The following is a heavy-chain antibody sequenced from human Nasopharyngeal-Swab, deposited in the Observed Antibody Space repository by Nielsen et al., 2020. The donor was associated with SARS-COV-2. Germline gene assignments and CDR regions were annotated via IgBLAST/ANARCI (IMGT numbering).Heavy chain of an antibody. CDR1: GFTFTNYW. J-gene: IGHJ4*02. D-gene: IGHD6-6*01. Sequence: GGSLRLSCAASGFTFTNYWMSWFRQAPGKGLEWVANIHQDESVKYYVDSVKGRFTVSRDNAKDSLYLQMNSLRIEDTAVYFCARIGYSSSSTDYWGQGTLVTVSS. V-gene: IGHV3-7*01. CDR2: IHQDESVK. CDR3: ARIGYSSSSTDY.